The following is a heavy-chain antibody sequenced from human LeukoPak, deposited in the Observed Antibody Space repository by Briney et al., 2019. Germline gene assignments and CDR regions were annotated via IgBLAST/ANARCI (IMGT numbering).Heavy chain of an antibody. CDR1: GGTFSSYA. CDR2: IIPIFGTA. V-gene: IGHV1-69*06. D-gene: IGHD6-25*01. J-gene: IGHJ4*02. Sequence: ASVRVSCKASGGTFSSYAISWVRQAPGQGLEWMGGIIPIFGTANYAQKFQGRVTMTCDTSTSTVYMDLSSLRSEDTAVYYCAREAIAAGKNFDYWGQGTQVTVSS. CDR3: AREAIAAGKNFDY.